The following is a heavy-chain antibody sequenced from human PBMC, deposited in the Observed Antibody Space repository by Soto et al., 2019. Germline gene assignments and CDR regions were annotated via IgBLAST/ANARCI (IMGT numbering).Heavy chain of an antibody. V-gene: IGHV4-34*01. D-gene: IGHD3-9*01. CDR2: INHSGST. CDR3: ARGGSILTGYYKSRGYHFDY. J-gene: IGHJ4*02. CDR1: GGSFSRSY. Sequence: PSETLSLTCAVYGGSFSRSYWSWIRQAPGKGLEWIGEINHSGSTNYNPSLKRRITISVDTSKNQFSLQLSSVTAADTAVYYCARGGSILTGYYKSRGYHFDYWGQGALVTVSS.